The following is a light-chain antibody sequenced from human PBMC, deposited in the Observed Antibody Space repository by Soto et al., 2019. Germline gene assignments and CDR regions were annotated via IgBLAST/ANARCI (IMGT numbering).Light chain of an antibody. Sequence: EIVLTQSPGTLSLSPGERATLSCRASLSITNNYLAWYQQKPGQAPRLLLYDASNRATGIPDRYSGSGSGNVFILTLSRLEPEDFAVYYCHQYGSSVWTFGQGTKVEIK. CDR3: HQYGSSVWT. J-gene: IGKJ1*01. V-gene: IGKV3-20*01. CDR2: DAS. CDR1: LSITNNY.